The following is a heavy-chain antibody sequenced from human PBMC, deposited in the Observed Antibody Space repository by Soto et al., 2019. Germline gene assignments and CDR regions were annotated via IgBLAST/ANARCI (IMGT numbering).Heavy chain of an antibody. V-gene: IGHV3-30-3*01. Sequence: QVQLVESGGGVVQPGRSLRLSCAASGFTFSSYAMDWVRQAPGKGLEWVAVISYDGSNKYYADSVKGRFTISRDNSKNTLYLQMNSLRAEDTAVYYCARDRVSAMAPYYYYYGMDVWGQGTTVTVSS. D-gene: IGHD5-18*01. CDR3: ARDRVSAMAPYYYYYGMDV. J-gene: IGHJ6*02. CDR2: ISYDGSNK. CDR1: GFTFSSYA.